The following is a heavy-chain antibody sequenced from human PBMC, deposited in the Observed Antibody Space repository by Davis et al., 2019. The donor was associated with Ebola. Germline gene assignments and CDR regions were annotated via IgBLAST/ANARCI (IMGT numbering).Heavy chain of an antibody. Sequence: PGSPLRPPCAASGSTFTSNAMSWVRQPPGKGLEWVSAITGSGSSTYYAGSVKGRFTNSRDNSQDTLSLQMNSLRAEDTAIYYCAKTGTDFGDYVGYFDYWGQGTLVTVSS. J-gene: IGHJ4*02. CDR1: GSTFTSNA. D-gene: IGHD4-17*01. CDR3: AKTGTDFGDYVGYFDY. CDR2: ITGSGSST. V-gene: IGHV3-23*01.